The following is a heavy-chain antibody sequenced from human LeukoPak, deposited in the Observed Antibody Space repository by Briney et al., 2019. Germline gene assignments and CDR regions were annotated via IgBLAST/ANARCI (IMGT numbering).Heavy chain of an antibody. Sequence: GGSLRLSCAASGFPFSSYAMSWARQSPGKGLEWVSAISGGNGITYYAYYADSVRGRFTISRDSSKNTLYPQMNSLRAEDTAVYYCAKFYDILTGYFDYWGQGTLVTVSS. V-gene: IGHV3-23*01. J-gene: IGHJ4*02. CDR2: ISGGNGITYYA. D-gene: IGHD3-9*01. CDR3: AKFYDILTGYFDY. CDR1: GFPFSSYA.